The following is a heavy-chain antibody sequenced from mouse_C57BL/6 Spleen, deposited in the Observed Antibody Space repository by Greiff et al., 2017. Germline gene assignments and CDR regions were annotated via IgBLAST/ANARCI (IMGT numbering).Heavy chain of an antibody. J-gene: IGHJ4*01. V-gene: IGHV1-82*01. CDR1: GYAFSSSW. CDR2: IYPGDGDT. Sequence: VQLQQSGPELVKPGASVKISCKASGYAFSSSWMNWVKQRPGKGLEWIGRIYPGDGDTNYNGKFKGKATLTADKSSSTAYMQLSSLTSEDSAVYFCAKMIYYDYDEGPYYAMDYWGQGTSVTVSS. CDR3: AKMIYYDYDEGPYYAMDY. D-gene: IGHD2-4*01.